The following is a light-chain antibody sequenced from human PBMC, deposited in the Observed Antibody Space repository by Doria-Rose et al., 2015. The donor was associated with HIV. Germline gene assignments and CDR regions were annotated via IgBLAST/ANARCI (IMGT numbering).Light chain of an antibody. Sequence: TQSPGTLSLSPGERATLSCRASQSVSSTYLAWYQQKPGQAPSLLIYDGSTRATGIPDGFSASGSGTDFTLTINRLEPEDFALYYCHQYGTSWTFGQGTKAEI. V-gene: IGKV3-20*01. CDR1: QSVSSTY. J-gene: IGKJ1*01. CDR2: DGS. CDR3: HQYGTSWT.